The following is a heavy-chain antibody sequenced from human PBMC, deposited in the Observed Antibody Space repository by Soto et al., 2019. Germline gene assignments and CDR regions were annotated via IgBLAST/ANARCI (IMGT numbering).Heavy chain of an antibody. Sequence: GASVKVSCKASGGTFSSYAISWVRQAPRQGLEWMGGIIPMLGTANYAQKFQGRVTITADKSISTAYMELSRLRSDDTAVYYCARGITMVRGVPQGGWFDPWGQGTLVTVSS. J-gene: IGHJ5*02. CDR3: ARGITMVRGVPQGGWFDP. V-gene: IGHV1-69*10. CDR1: GGTFSSYA. CDR2: IIPMLGTA. D-gene: IGHD3-10*01.